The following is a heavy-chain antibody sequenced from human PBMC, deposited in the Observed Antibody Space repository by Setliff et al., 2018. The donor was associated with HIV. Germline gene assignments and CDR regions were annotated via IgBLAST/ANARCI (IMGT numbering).Heavy chain of an antibody. CDR1: GYTFTDRF. CDR3: AAGPFNWGQYF. J-gene: IGHJ4*01. V-gene: IGHV1-69-2*01. Sequence: ASVKVSCKAPGYTFTDRFITWFHQAPGKGLEWMGRRYPRGAGTIYSERFRDRLTLSADLSTQTAYMQLDNLKSEDTAMYFCAAGPFNWGQYFWGHGTLVTVSS. D-gene: IGHD3-16*01. CDR2: RYPRGAGT.